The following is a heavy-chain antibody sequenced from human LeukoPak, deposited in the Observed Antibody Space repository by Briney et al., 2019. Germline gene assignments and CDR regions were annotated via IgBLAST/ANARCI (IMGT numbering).Heavy chain of an antibody. D-gene: IGHD2-15*01. CDR1: GFTFTSSA. CDR3: AAALLSPTNWLDP. CDR2: IVVGSGNT. V-gene: IGHV1-58*02. Sequence: SVKVSCKASGFTFTSSAMQWVRQARGQRLEWIGWIVVGSGNTNYAQKFQERVTITRDMSTSTAYMELSSLRSEDTAVYYCAAALLSPTNWLDPWGQGTLVTVSS. J-gene: IGHJ5*02.